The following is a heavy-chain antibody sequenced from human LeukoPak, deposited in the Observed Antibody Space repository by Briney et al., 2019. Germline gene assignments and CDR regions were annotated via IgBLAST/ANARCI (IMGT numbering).Heavy chain of an antibody. Sequence: ASVKVSCKASGYTFTSYYMHWVRQAPGQGLEWMGWMNPNSGNTGYAQKFQGRVTMTRNTSISTAYMELSSLRSEDTAVYYCARGGYGSGSYYLGYWGQGTLVTVSS. CDR2: MNPNSGNT. CDR3: ARGGYGSGSYYLGY. V-gene: IGHV1-8*02. J-gene: IGHJ4*02. CDR1: GYTFTSYY. D-gene: IGHD3-10*01.